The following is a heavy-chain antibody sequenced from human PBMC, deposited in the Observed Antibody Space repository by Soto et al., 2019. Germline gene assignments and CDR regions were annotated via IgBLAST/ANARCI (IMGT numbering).Heavy chain of an antibody. CDR1: GGSISSGGYY. Sequence: QVQLQESGPGLVKPSQTLSLTCTVSGGSISSGGYYWSWIRQHPGKGLEWIGYIYYSGSTYYNPSLXXRXTXXVDPSKNQFSLKLRSVTAADKAVYYCAGGINWFDPWGQGTLVTVSS. CDR3: AGGINWFDP. D-gene: IGHD2-15*01. V-gene: IGHV4-31*03. J-gene: IGHJ5*02. CDR2: IYYSGST.